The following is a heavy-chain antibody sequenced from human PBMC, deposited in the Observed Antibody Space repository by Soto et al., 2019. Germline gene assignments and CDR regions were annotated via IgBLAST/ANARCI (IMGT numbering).Heavy chain of an antibody. CDR2: ISGSGGSA. V-gene: IGHV3-23*01. CDR1: GFTFSSYA. J-gene: IGHJ4*02. CDR3: ARVFYYDRSIVNYFDY. Sequence: EVQLLEAWGDLVQPGGSLRLSCAASGFTFSSYAMSWVRQAPGKGLEWVSGISGSGGSAYYADSVKGRFTISRDNSKNTLYLQMNSLRAEDTAVYYCARVFYYDRSIVNYFDYWGRGTLVTVSS. D-gene: IGHD3-22*01.